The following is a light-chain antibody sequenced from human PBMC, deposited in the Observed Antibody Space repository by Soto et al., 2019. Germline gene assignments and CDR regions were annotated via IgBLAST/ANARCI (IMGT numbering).Light chain of an antibody. J-gene: IGKJ3*01. CDR1: QGISNW. V-gene: IGKV1-12*01. CDR3: KQSSSFPLT. Sequence: DIQMTQSPSFVSASVGDRVTITCRASQGISNWLAWYQQKPGKAPKLLIYATSNLQGGVPSRFSGSGSGTDFTLTTGSLQPEDSATYYCKQSSSFPLTFGPGTKVDIK. CDR2: ATS.